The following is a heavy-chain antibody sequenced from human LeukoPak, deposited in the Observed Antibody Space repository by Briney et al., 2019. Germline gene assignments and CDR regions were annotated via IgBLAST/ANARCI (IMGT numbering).Heavy chain of an antibody. Sequence: PSETLSLTCAVYGGSFSGYYWSWIRQPPGKGLEWIGEINHSGSTNYNPSLKSRVTISVDTSKNQFSLKLSSVTAADTAVYYCARVFRPPYAHMDVWGQGTTVTVSS. J-gene: IGHJ6*02. CDR2: INHSGST. D-gene: IGHD2-2*01. V-gene: IGHV4-34*01. CDR3: ARVFRPPYAHMDV. CDR1: GGSFSGYY.